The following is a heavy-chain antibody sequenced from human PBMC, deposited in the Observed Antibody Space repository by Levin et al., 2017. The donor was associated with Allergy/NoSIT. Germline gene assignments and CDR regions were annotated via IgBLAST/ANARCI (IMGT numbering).Heavy chain of an antibody. V-gene: IGHV4-39*01. CDR3: ARETSTIFGVVTQTVDY. D-gene: IGHD3-3*01. CDR1: GGSISSSSYY. CDR2: IYYSGST. J-gene: IGHJ4*02. Sequence: ASETLSLTCTVSGGSISSSSYYWGWIRQPPGKGLEWIGSIYYSGSTYYNPSLKSRVTISVDTSKNQFSLKLSSVTAADTAVYYCARETSTIFGVVTQTVDYWGQGTLVTVSS.